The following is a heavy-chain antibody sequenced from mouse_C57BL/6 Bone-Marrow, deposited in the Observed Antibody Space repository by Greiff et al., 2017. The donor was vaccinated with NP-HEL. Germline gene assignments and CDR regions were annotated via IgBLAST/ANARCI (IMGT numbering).Heavy chain of an antibody. CDR3: ARSTYYSSWFAY. D-gene: IGHD2-5*01. Sequence: EVKLMESGGGLVKPGGSLKLSCAASGFTFSDYGMHWVRQAPEKGLEWVAYISSGSSTIYYADTVKGRFTISRDNAKNTLFLQMPSLRSEDTAMYYCARSTYYSSWFAYWGQGTLVTVSA. J-gene: IGHJ3*01. V-gene: IGHV5-17*01. CDR1: GFTFSDYG. CDR2: ISSGSSTI.